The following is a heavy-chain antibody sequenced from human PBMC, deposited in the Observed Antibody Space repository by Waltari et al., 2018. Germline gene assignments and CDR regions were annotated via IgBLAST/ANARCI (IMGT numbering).Heavy chain of an antibody. D-gene: IGHD6-25*01. CDR2: ISHAGGST. CDR3: AKLAAAGTFGFPDS. Sequence: EVQLLGSGGGLQQPGESLRLSCAAPSFSFSTYAMTWVRQAPGKGLEWLSVISHAGGSTAYADSVKGRFTISRDNSKNELFLQVDNLRVEDTAIYYCAKLAAAGTFGFPDSWGQGIMVIVSS. V-gene: IGHV3-23*01. CDR1: SFSFSTYA. J-gene: IGHJ4*02.